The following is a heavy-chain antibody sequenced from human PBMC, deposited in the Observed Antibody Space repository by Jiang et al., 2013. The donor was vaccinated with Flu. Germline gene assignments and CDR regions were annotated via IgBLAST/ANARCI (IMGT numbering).Heavy chain of an antibody. J-gene: IGHJ4*02. D-gene: IGHD2-2*01. V-gene: IGHV3-33*08. Sequence: SGGGVVQPGRSLRLSCAASGFTFSNNGMHWVRQAPGKGLEWVAIIWHDGTNKYYADSVKGRFTVSRDNSKNTLYLQMNSLRAEDTAVYYCARELVPAAMMEDYWGQGTLVTVSS. CDR1: GFTFSNNG. CDR3: ARELVPAAMMEDY. CDR2: IWHDGTNK.